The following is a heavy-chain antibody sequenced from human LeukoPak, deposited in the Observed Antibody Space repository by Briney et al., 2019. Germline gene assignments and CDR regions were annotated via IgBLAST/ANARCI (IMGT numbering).Heavy chain of an antibody. CDR3: ARVKGSGYYDSSGSFDY. J-gene: IGHJ4*02. D-gene: IGHD3-22*01. CDR1: GGTFSSYA. CDR2: IIPIFGTA. V-gene: IGHV1-69*05. Sequence: SVKVSCKASGGTFSSYAISWVRQAPGQGLEWMGGIIPIFGTANYAQKFQGRVTITTDESTSTAYMELSSLRSEDTAVYYCARVKGSGYYDSSGSFDYWGQGTLVTVSS.